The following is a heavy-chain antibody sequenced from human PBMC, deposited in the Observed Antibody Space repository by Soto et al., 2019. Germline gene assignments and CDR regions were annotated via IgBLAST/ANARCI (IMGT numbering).Heavy chain of an antibody. D-gene: IGHD3-3*01. CDR2: IYYSGST. Sequence: TLCLTCSVSGGSIGSGGYYWSWIRQHPGKGLEWIGYIYYSGSTYYNPSLKSRVTISVDTSKNQFSLKLSSVTAADTAVYYCARAPRGPLRFLGYWGQGTLVTVSS. J-gene: IGHJ4*02. V-gene: IGHV4-31*03. CDR1: GGSIGSGGYY. CDR3: ARAPRGPLRFLGY.